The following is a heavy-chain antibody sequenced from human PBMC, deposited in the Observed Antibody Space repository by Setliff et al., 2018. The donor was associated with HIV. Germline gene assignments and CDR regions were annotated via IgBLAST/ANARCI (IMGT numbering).Heavy chain of an antibody. J-gene: IGHJ2*01. CDR2: ISSSGSTI. CDR3: ARGIPNDYYNFWSGADPNWYFDL. Sequence: HPGGSLRLSCAASGFTFSSYEMNWVRQAPGKGLEWVSYISSSGSTIYYADSVKGRFTISRDNAKNSLYLQMNSLRAEDTAVYYCARGIPNDYYNFWSGADPNWYFDLWGRGTLVTVSS. CDR1: GFTFSSYE. V-gene: IGHV3-48*03. D-gene: IGHD3-3*01.